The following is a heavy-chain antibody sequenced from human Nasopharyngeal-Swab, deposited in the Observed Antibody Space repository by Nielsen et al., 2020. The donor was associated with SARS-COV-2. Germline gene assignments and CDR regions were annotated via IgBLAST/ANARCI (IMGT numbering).Heavy chain of an antibody. Sequence: SETLSLTCTVSGGSISSGSYYWSWIRQPAGKGLEWIGRIYTSGSTNYNPSLKSRVTISVDTSKNQFSLKLSSVTAADTAVYYCARDLGDYDSRSRYYYGMDVWGQGTTVTVSS. D-gene: IGHD3-3*01. CDR3: ARDLGDYDSRSRYYYGMDV. CDR2: IYTSGST. V-gene: IGHV4-61*02. CDR1: GGSISSGSYY. J-gene: IGHJ6*02.